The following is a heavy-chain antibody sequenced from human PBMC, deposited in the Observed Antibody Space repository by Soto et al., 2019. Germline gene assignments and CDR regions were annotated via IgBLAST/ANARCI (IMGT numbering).Heavy chain of an antibody. V-gene: IGHV4-59*08. CDR1: GGSISSYY. D-gene: IGHD6-13*01. J-gene: IGHJ4*02. CDR2: IYYSGST. Sequence: QVQLQESGPGLVKPSETLSLTCTVSGGSISSYYWSWIRQPPGKGLERIGYIYYSGSTNYNPSLKSRLTISIDTSKNQFSVKLSSVSAADTAVYYCARRYSSSFDYWGQGTLVTVSS. CDR3: ARRYSSSFDY.